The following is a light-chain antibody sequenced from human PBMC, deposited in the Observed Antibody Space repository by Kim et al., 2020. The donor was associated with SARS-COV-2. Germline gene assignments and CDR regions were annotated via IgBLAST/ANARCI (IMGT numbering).Light chain of an antibody. CDR1: QSVSSY. CDR3: QQCGNWPLT. Sequence: EIVLTQSPATLSLSPGERATLSCRASQSVSSYLAWYQQKPGQAPRLLISDASNRATGIPARFSGSGSGTDFTLTISSLEPEDFAVYYCQQCGNWPLTFGGGTKVDIK. V-gene: IGKV3-11*01. J-gene: IGKJ4*01. CDR2: DAS.